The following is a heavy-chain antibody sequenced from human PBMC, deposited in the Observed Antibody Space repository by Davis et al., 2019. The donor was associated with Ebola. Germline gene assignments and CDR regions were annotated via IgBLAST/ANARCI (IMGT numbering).Heavy chain of an antibody. V-gene: IGHV4-59*01. CDR2: IYYSGTT. CDR1: GGSFSGYY. Sequence: SQTLSLTCAVYGGSFSGYYWSWIRQPPGKGLEWIGYIYYSGTTNYNPSLKSRVTISVDTSKNQLSLKLSSVTAADTAVYYCARARPGNTNESYDRDFDLWGRGTLVTVSS. CDR3: ARARPGNTNESYDRDFDL. J-gene: IGHJ2*01. D-gene: IGHD2-8*01.